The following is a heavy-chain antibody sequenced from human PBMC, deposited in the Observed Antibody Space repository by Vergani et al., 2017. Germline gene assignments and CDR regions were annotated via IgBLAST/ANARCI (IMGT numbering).Heavy chain of an antibody. CDR1: GGSISSSSYY. D-gene: IGHD3-22*01. V-gene: IGHV4-39*07. J-gene: IGHJ3*02. Sequence: QLQLQESGPGLVKPSETLSLTCTVSGGSISSSSYYWGWIRQPPGKGLEWIGSIYYSGSTYYNPSLKSRVTISVDTSKNQFSLKLSSVTAADTAVYYCACYYYDSSGLTDAFDIWGQGTMVTVSS. CDR3: ACYYYDSSGLTDAFDI. CDR2: IYYSGST.